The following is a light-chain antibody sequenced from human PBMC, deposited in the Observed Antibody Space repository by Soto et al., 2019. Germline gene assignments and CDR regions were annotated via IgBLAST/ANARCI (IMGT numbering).Light chain of an antibody. CDR1: QDISAW. J-gene: IGKJ1*01. CDR2: KAT. Sequence: DIQMTQSPSTLSGCVGDIVTITCRASQDISAWLAWYQQKPGKPPKLVIYKATALETGVPSRFSGSGSGTEFTLTISSLQPDDFTTYYCQQYSAFPWTFGQGTKVDIK. CDR3: QQYSAFPWT. V-gene: IGKV1-5*03.